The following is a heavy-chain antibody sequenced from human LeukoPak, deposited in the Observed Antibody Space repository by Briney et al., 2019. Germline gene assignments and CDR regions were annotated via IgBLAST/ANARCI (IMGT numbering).Heavy chain of an antibody. D-gene: IGHD2-15*01. CDR3: ARDLCSGGSCYLL. J-gene: IGHJ1*01. Sequence: SETLSLTCTVSGGSISSYYCSWIRQPAGKGLEWIGRIYTSGSTNYNPSLKSRVTMSVDTSKNQFSLKLSSVTAADTAVYYCARDLCSGGSCYLLWGQGTLVTVSS. CDR1: GGSISSYY. CDR2: IYTSGST. V-gene: IGHV4-4*07.